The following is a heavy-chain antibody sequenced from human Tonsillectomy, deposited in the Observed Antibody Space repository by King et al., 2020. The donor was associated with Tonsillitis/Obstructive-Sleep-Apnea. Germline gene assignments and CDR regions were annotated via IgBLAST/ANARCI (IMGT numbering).Heavy chain of an antibody. D-gene: IGHD2-2*02. V-gene: IGHV3-21*01. CDR3: ARCSYCSGTSWYRGGY. CDR1: GFTFSNYS. CDR2: ISGSDRHI. J-gene: IGHJ4*02. Sequence: VQLVESGGGLVKPGGSLRLSCAASGFTFSNYSMNWVRQAQGKGLEWVSSISGSDRHIYYADSVKGRFTISRDNAKNSLYLQMNSLRAEDTAVYYCARCSYCSGTSWYRGGYWGQGTLVTVSS.